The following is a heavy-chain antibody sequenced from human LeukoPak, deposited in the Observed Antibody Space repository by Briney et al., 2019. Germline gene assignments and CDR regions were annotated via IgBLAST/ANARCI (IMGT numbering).Heavy chain of an antibody. J-gene: IGHJ4*02. CDR1: GGSISSSSYY. Sequence: SETLSLTWTVSGGSISSSSYYWGWIRQPPGKGLEWIGNIYHSGSTYYNPSLKSRVTISVDTSKNQFSLKMRFVTAADTAVYYCAKDLNYYASGNLFDYWGQGTLVTVSS. CDR2: IYHSGST. V-gene: IGHV4-39*07. CDR3: AKDLNYYASGNLFDY. D-gene: IGHD3-10*01.